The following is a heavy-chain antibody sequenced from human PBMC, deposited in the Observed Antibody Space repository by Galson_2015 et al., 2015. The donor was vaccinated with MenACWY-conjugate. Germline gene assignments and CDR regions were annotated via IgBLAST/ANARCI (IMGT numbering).Heavy chain of an antibody. Sequence: SLRLSCAASGFTFNSYSMNWVRQAPGRGPEWVSSISRSSSYIYYADSVKGRFTISRDNAKNSLYLQMNSLRAEDTAVYYCARDPLEVVVVTAIDNLWGQGTLVTVSS. V-gene: IGHV3-21*01. CDR3: ARDPLEVVVVTAIDNL. D-gene: IGHD2-21*02. CDR1: GFTFNSYS. J-gene: IGHJ5*02. CDR2: ISRSSSYI.